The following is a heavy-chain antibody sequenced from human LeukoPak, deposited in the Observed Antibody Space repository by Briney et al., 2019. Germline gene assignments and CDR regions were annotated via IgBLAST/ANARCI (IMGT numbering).Heavy chain of an antibody. CDR2: VYYSGST. CDR1: GESFSGYY. D-gene: IGHD1-14*01. Sequence: SETLSLTCAVYGESFSGYYWSWIRQPPGKGLEWIGYVYYSGSTNYNPSLKSRVTISVDTSKNQLSLKLSSVTAADTAVYYCARQVGTFYYYYGMDVWGQGTTVTVSS. J-gene: IGHJ6*02. V-gene: IGHV4-59*08. CDR3: ARQVGTFYYYYGMDV.